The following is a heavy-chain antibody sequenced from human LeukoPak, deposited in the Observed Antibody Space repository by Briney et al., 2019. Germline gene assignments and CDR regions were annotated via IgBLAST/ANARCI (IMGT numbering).Heavy chain of an antibody. J-gene: IGHJ4*02. CDR3: ARQTGAVAGIDY. Sequence: NSSQTLSLTCTVSGGSISSGDYYWSWIRQPPGKGLEWIGYIYYSGSTYYNPSLKSRVTISVDTSKNQFSLKVSSVIAADTAVYYCARQTGAVAGIDYWGQGTLVTVSS. D-gene: IGHD6-19*01. V-gene: IGHV4-30-4*01. CDR1: GGSISSGDYY. CDR2: IYYSGST.